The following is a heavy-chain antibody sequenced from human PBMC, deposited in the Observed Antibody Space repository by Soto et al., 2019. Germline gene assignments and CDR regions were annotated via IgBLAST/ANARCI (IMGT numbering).Heavy chain of an antibody. Sequence: LSLTCTVSGGSISSYYWSWIRQPPGKGLEWIGYIYYSGSTNYNPSLKSRVTISVDTSKNQFSLKLSSVTAADTAVYYCARVNNYDFYYYGMDVWGQGTTVTVSS. V-gene: IGHV4-59*01. D-gene: IGHD3-3*01. CDR3: ARVNNYDFYYYGMDV. CDR2: IYYSGST. CDR1: GGSISSYY. J-gene: IGHJ6*02.